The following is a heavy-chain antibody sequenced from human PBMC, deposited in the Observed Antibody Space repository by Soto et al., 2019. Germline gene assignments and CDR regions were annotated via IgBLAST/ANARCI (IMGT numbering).Heavy chain of an antibody. J-gene: IGHJ3*02. CDR1: GGSISSDY. Sequence: SETLSLTCTVSGGSISSDYWSWIRQPPGKGLEWIAYIYYSGSTNYNPSLKSRVTISGDTSKNQFSLKLSSVTAADTAVYYCARDLQQLRLNSAFDIWGQGTMVTVSS. V-gene: IGHV4-59*12. CDR2: IYYSGST. CDR3: ARDLQQLRLNSAFDI. D-gene: IGHD5-18*01.